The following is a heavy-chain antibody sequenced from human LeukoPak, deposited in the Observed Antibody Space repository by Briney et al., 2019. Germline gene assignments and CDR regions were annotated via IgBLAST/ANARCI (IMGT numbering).Heavy chain of an antibody. V-gene: IGHV3-23*01. CDR1: GFSLRAYD. J-gene: IGHJ4*02. CDR2: INGGGDIM. D-gene: IGHD3-3*01. Sequence: GGSLRLSCAASGFSLRAYDLIWVRQAPGKGLDWVSIINGGGDIMMYEDSVKGRFTISRDNSKNTLYLQMNSLRAEDTAVYYCAKGIKFFGVVMYFDYWGQGTLVTVSS. CDR3: AKGIKFFGVVMYFDY.